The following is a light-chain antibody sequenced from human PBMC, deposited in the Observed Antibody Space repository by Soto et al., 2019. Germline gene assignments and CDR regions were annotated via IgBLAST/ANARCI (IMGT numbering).Light chain of an antibody. J-gene: IGLJ2*01. Sequence: QSVLTQPPSVSGAPGQRVTISCTGSISNIGAGYDVHWYQQLPGTAPKLLIYGYTYRPSGVPDRFSGSKSGTSASLAITGLQAENGADYARQPEGGGLTARVVSGGTKLTL. V-gene: IGLV1-40*01. CDR3: QPEGGGLTARV. CDR1: ISNIGAGYD. CDR2: GYT.